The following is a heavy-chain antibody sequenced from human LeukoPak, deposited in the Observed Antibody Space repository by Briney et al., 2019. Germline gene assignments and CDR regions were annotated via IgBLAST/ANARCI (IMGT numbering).Heavy chain of an antibody. CDR2: IDPNTGDS. J-gene: IGHJ4*02. CDR1: EYTFTGYY. CDR3: ARAQTAMASFDY. V-gene: IGHV1-18*04. D-gene: IGHD5-18*01. Sequence: ASVKVSCKASEYTFTGYYIHWVRQAPGQGLEWMGWIDPNTGDSNYVQKLQGRLTMTTDTSTSTAYMELRSLRSDDTAVYYCARAQTAMASFDYWGQGTLVTVSS.